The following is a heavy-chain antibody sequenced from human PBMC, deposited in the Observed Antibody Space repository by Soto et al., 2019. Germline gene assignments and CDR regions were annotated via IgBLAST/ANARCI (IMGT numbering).Heavy chain of an antibody. CDR2: ISPYNDDT. J-gene: IGHJ6*02. CDR3: ARGGYSDSSGARHYHYYGMDV. D-gene: IGHD3-22*01. CDR1: GYSFSSDG. V-gene: IGHV1-18*01. Sequence: GASVKVSCKASGYSFSSDGITWVRQAPGQGLEWLGWISPYNDDTKYAQRLQGRVTMTTDTSTRTAYMDIRGLRSDDTAIYYCARGGYSDSSGARHYHYYGMDVWGQGTTVTVSS.